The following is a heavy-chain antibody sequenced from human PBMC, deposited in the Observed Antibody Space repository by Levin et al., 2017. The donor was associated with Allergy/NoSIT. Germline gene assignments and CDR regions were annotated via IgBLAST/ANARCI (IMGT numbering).Heavy chain of an antibody. D-gene: IGHD3-16*02. Sequence: GEALKISCTGSGFTFGDYAMCWVRQAPGKGLEWVGFIRNKAHGGTTEYAASVKGRLTISRDDSKSIAYLQMNSLKTEDTAVYFCARGGPPNYDYNWGSYRDGYFDYWGQGTLVTVSS. V-gene: IGHV3-49*04. J-gene: IGHJ4*02. CDR3: ARGGPPNYDYNWGSYRDGYFDY. CDR2: IRNKAHGGTT. CDR1: GFTFGDYA.